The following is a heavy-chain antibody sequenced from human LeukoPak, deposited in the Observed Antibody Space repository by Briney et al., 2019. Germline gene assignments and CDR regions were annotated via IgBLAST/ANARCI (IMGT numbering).Heavy chain of an antibody. CDR2: IKTKTEGGTI. Sequence: NAGGSLRLSCEASGFTFNNAWMSWVRQTPGKGLEWVGRIKTKTEGGTIDYAAPVKGRFSISRDDSKNTLYLQMSSLKSDDTAVYYCTTAYQYYHEITASWGDYFDFWGQGTLVTVSS. J-gene: IGHJ4*02. D-gene: IGHD3-22*01. CDR1: GFTFNNAW. CDR3: TTAYQYYHEITASWGDYFDF. V-gene: IGHV3-15*01.